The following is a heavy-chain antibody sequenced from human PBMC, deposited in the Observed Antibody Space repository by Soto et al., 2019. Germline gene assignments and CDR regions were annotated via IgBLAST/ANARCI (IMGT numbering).Heavy chain of an antibody. J-gene: IGHJ4*02. CDR3: ARDMGSAMTTRIFDH. V-gene: IGHV4-30-4*01. CDR1: GGSVDSGNHY. CDR2: IYYGEST. D-gene: IGHD4-17*01. Sequence: QVLVQESGPGLVKPSQTLTLSCTVSGGSVDSGNHYWNWIRQPPGKGLEWIGYIYYGESTYYNPSLKSPATISVDTSQSRFSLRLTSVTAADTAAYYCARDMGSAMTTRIFDHWGQGTLVTVSS.